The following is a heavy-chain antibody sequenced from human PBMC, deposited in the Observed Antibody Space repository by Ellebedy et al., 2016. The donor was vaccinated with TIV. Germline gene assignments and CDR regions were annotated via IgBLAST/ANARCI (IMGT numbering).Heavy chain of an antibody. Sequence: GESLKISXAASGFTFDDYTMHWVRQAPGKGLEWVSLISWDGGSTYYADSVKGRFTISRDNSKNSLYLQMNSLRTEDTALYYCAKDGGIVVVPAANPRVSGMDVWGQGNPGHRLL. CDR1: GFTFDDYT. D-gene: IGHD2-2*01. V-gene: IGHV3-43*01. J-gene: IGHJ6*02. CDR2: ISWDGGST. CDR3: AKDGGIVVVPAANPRVSGMDV.